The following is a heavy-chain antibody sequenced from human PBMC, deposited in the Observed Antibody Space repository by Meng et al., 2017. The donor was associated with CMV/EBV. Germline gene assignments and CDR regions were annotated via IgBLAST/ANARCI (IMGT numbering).Heavy chain of an antibody. CDR3: ARDWRQLAPLNWFDP. CDR2: IYYSGST. Sequence: GSLRLSCTVSGGSISSSSYYWGWIRQPPGKGLEWIGSIYYSGSTYYNPFLKSRVTISVDTSKNQFSLKLSSVTAADTAVYYCARDWRQLAPLNWFDPWGQGTLVTVSS. V-gene: IGHV4-39*07. J-gene: IGHJ5*02. D-gene: IGHD6-13*01. CDR1: GGSISSSSYY.